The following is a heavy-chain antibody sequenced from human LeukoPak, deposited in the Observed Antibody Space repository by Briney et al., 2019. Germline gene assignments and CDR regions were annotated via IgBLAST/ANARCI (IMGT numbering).Heavy chain of an antibody. CDR1: GYTLTELS. V-gene: IGHV1-24*01. D-gene: IGHD3-22*01. CDR3: ATAPPQPDSSGFFALN. CDR2: FDPEDGET. Sequence: ASVKVSCKVSGYTLTELSMHWVRRAPGKGLEWMGGFDPEDGETIYAQKFQGRVTMTEDTSTDTAYMELSSLRSEDTAVYYCATAPPQPDSSGFFALNWGQGTLVTVSS. J-gene: IGHJ4*02.